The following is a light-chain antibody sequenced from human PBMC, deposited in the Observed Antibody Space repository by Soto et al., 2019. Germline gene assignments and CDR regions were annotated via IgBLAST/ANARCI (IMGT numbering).Light chain of an antibody. Sequence: IVSTQSPATLSLWPGETAILSCRASQTVSSYLSWYQHKPGHAPRLLIYDASKRAPGIPARFSGSGSGTDFTLTISSLEPEDFAVYYCQQRSTSITFGQGTRLEIE. CDR3: QQRSTSIT. J-gene: IGKJ5*01. CDR2: DAS. CDR1: QTVSSY. V-gene: IGKV3-11*01.